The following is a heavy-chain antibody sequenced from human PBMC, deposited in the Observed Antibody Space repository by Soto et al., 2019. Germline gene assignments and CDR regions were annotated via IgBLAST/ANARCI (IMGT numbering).Heavy chain of an antibody. D-gene: IGHD4-17*01. V-gene: IGHV3-30-3*01. J-gene: IGHJ3*01. CDR1: GFTFSSYE. CDR2: ISSDGNNK. CDR3: ARDAVRGDYAFDL. Sequence: QVQLVESGGGVVQPGRSLRLSCAASGFTFSSYEMHWVRQPPGKGLEWVAVISSDGNNKFYAGSVKGRFTISRDNSKNTLYLQLNSLRAEDTDVYYCARDAVRGDYAFDLWGQGTIVTVSS.